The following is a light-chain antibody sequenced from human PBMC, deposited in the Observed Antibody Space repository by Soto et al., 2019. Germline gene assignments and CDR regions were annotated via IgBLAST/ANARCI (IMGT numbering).Light chain of an antibody. CDR3: SSYTSTPNTYV. V-gene: IGLV2-14*01. CDR1: RSDIGSYDY. Sequence: QSALTEPACVSVSPGQSISISCTGSRSDIGSYDYVSWFQQYPGKAPKVIIYEVKNRPSGISDRFSASKSGNTASLTISGLQAEDEADYYCSSYTSTPNTYVFGSGTKVTVL. J-gene: IGLJ1*01. CDR2: EVK.